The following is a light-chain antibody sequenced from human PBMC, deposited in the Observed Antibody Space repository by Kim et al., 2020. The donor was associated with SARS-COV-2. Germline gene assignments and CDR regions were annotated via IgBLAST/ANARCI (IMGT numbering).Light chain of an antibody. CDR2: AAS. CDR3: QKYYSDPS. J-gene: IGKJ1*01. CDR1: QDISNY. Sequence: SASVGGRVTITCRASQDISNYLAWYQQKPGKVPKLLIYAASTLQSGVPSRFSGTGSGTDFTLTISSLQPEDVATYYCQKYYSDPSFGQGTKVDIK. V-gene: IGKV1-27*01.